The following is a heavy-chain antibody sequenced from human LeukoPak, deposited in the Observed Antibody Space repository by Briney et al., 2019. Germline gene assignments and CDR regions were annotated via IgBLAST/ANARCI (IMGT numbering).Heavy chain of an antibody. V-gene: IGHV4-59*08. CDR3: ARHFCSGGSCYYFDY. J-gene: IGHJ4*02. Sequence: SETLSLNCTVSGGSISSYYWSWIRQPPGKGLEWIGYIYYSGSTNYNPSLKSRVTISVDTSKNQFSLKLSSVTAADTAVYYCARHFCSGGSCYYFDYWGQGTLVTVSS. D-gene: IGHD2-15*01. CDR1: GGSISSYY. CDR2: IYYSGST.